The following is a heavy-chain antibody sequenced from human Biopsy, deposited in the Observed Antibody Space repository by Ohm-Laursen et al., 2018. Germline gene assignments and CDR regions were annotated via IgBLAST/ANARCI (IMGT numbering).Heavy chain of an antibody. V-gene: IGHV4-39*01. CDR1: GGSISNNNYY. D-gene: IGHD3-22*01. J-gene: IGHJ5*02. CDR2: IFYRGST. Sequence: SETLSLTSPVSGGSISNNNYYWGWIRQPPGKGLEWIGSIFYRGSTHYKPSLKSRVNISVDTSKNQFSLKLNSVTAADTAVYYCARDYDTSGYYYVSWGQGTLVTVSS. CDR3: ARDYDTSGYYYVS.